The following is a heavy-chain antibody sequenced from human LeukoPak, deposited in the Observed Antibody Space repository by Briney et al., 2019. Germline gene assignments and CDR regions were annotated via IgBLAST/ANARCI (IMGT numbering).Heavy chain of an antibody. D-gene: IGHD3-3*01. V-gene: IGHV4-59*01. CDR2: IYYSGST. Sequence: SEALSLTSTVSGGSISSYYLSWIRQPRGKGLEWIGYIYYSGSTNYNPSLKSRVTISVDTSKNQFSLKLSSVTAADTAVYCCAMSRYDFGAAFDILGQGTMVTVTS. CDR1: GGSISSYY. CDR3: AMSRYDFGAAFDI. J-gene: IGHJ3*02.